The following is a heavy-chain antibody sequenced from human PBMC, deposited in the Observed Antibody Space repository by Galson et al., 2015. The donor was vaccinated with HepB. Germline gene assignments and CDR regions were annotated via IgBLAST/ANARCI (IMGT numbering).Heavy chain of an antibody. V-gene: IGHV3-30*04. D-gene: IGHD3-22*01. CDR3: ARDRRATMIVVVRPDY. CDR2: ISYDGSNK. CDR1: GFTFGSYA. J-gene: IGHJ4*02. Sequence: SLRLSCAASGFTFGSYAMHWVRQAPGKGLEWVAVISYDGSNKYYADSVKGRFTISRDNSKNTLYLQMNSLRAEDTAVYYCARDRRATMIVVVRPDYWGQGTLVTVSS.